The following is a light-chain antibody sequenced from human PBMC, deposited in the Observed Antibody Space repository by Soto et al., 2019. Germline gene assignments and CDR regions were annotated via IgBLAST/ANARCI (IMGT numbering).Light chain of an antibody. CDR3: SSYTSGSPYV. CDR2: EVS. CDR1: RSNVGGYHY. Sequence: QSVLTQPASVSGSPGQSITISCTGTRSNVGGYHYVSWYQQHPGKAPKLMIYEVSNRPSGVSNRFSGSKSGNTASLTISGLQAEDEADYYCSSYTSGSPYVFGTGTKLTVL. V-gene: IGLV2-14*01. J-gene: IGLJ1*01.